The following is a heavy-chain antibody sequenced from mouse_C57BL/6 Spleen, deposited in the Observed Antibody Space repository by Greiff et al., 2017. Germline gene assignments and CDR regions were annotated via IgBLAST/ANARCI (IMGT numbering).Heavy chain of an antibody. V-gene: IGHV1-50*01. J-gene: IGHJ4*01. CDR1: GYTFTSYW. CDR2: IDPSDSYT. Sequence: QVQLQQPGAELVKPGASVKLSCKASGYTFTSYWMQWVKQRPGQGLEWIGEIDPSDSYTNYNQKFKGKATLTADTSSSPAYMQLSSLTSEDSAVYYCARRGDRDPIDYWGQGTSVTVSS. CDR3: ARRGDRDPIDY.